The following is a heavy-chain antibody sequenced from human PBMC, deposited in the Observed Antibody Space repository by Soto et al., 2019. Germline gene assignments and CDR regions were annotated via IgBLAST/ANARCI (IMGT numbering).Heavy chain of an antibody. Sequence: QVQLVQSGAEVKKPGASVKVSCKTSGYTFTSYGISWVRQAPGQGLEWMGWISAYNGNRNYAQKLQGRVTMTTDTSTSTGYMGLRSLRSDDTGVYYCARGRDRYYYYYMDVWGKGTTVTVSS. CDR3: ARGRDRYYYYYMDV. J-gene: IGHJ6*03. CDR2: ISAYNGNR. CDR1: GYTFTSYG. V-gene: IGHV1-18*01.